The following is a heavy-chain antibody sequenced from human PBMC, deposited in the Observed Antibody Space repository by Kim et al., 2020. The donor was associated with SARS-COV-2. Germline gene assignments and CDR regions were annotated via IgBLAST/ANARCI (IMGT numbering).Heavy chain of an antibody. Sequence: SETLSLTCAVYGGSFSGYYWSWIRQPPGKGLEWIGEINHSGSTNYNPSLKSRVTISVDTSKNQSSLKLSSVTAADTAVYYCARVRAYYGSGLFDYWGQGTLVTVSS. D-gene: IGHD3-10*01. V-gene: IGHV4-34*01. CDR1: GGSFSGYY. CDR3: ARVRAYYGSGLFDY. CDR2: INHSGST. J-gene: IGHJ4*02.